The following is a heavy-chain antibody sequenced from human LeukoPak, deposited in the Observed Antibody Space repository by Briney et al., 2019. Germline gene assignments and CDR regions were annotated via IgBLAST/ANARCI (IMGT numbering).Heavy chain of an antibody. J-gene: IGHJ3*02. CDR3: AKELGAAAEAFDI. CDR1: GFTFSRDW. D-gene: IGHD6-13*01. CDR2: IKQDGSEK. V-gene: IGHV3-7*01. Sequence: GGSLRLSCAASGFTFSRDWMSWVRQAPGKGLEWVANIKQDGSEKYYADSVKGRFTISRDNSKNTLYLQMNSLRAEDTAVYYCAKELGAAAEAFDIWGQGTMVTVSS.